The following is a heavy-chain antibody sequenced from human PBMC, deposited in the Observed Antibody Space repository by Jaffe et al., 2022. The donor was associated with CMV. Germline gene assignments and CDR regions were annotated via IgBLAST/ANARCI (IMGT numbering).Heavy chain of an antibody. J-gene: IGHJ6*02. CDR1: GFTFSSYS. CDR2: ISSSSSTI. V-gene: IGHV3-48*02. CDR3: ARGQSFGDYYYYGMDV. D-gene: IGHD3-10*01. Sequence: EVQLVESGGGLVQPGGSLRLSCAASGFTFSSYSMNWVRQAPGKGLEWVSYISSSSSTIYYADSVKGRFTISRDNAKNSLYLQMNSLRDEDTAVYYCARGQSFGDYYYYGMDVWGQGTTVTVSS.